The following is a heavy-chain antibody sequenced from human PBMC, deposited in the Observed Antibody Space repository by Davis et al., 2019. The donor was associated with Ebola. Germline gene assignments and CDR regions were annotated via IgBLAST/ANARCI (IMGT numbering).Heavy chain of an antibody. CDR1: GFTFSSFA. V-gene: IGHV3-30-3*01. D-gene: IGHD3-22*01. Sequence: PGGSLRLSCAASGFTFSSFAIHWVRQAPGKGLDWVAVISSDGNNKYYADSVRGRFTISRDNSKSTVHLQMNSLRPEDTAVYYCARELYDSSGASDAFDIWGQGTMVTVSS. CDR3: ARELYDSSGASDAFDI. CDR2: ISSDGNNK. J-gene: IGHJ3*02.